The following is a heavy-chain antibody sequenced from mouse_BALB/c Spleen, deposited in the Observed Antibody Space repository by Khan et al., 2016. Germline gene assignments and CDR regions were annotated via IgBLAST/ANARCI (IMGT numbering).Heavy chain of an antibody. CDR1: GYSITSDYA. CDR3: ARDYYGSSYFDD. Sequence: EVQLQESGPGMVKPSQSLSLTCTVTGYSITSDYAWNWIRQFPGNKLEWMGYISYSGSTSYTPSLKSRISITRDTSKNQFFLQLNSVTTEDTATYYCARDYYGSSYFDDRGQGTTLTVSS. J-gene: IGHJ2*01. V-gene: IGHV3-2*02. D-gene: IGHD1-1*01. CDR2: ISYSGST.